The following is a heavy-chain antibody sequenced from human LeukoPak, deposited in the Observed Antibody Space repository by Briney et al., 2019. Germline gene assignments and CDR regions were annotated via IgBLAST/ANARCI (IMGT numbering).Heavy chain of an antibody. CDR3: AKGKVYGDSTGPYYFDY. CDR2: ISYDGSNK. Sequence: GGSLRLSCAASGFTFSTYGIHWVRQAPGKGLEWVTVISYDGSNKYYADSVKGRFTVSRDNSKNTLYLQINSLRAEDTAVYYCAKGKVYGDSTGPYYFDYWGQGTLVTVSS. V-gene: IGHV3-30*18. CDR1: GFTFSTYG. J-gene: IGHJ4*02. D-gene: IGHD4-17*01.